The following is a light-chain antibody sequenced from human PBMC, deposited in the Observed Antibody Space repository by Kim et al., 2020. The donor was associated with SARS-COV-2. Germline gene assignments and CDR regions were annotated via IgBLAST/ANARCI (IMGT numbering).Light chain of an antibody. Sequence: QAVVTQPPSASGTPGQRVTVSCSGSSSNIGKNYVYWYQQFPGTAPKLLIYRSDQRPSGVPDRFSGSKSGTSASLAISGLRSEDEADYYCAAWDDGLSGPVFGGGTQLTVL. V-gene: IGLV1-47*01. J-gene: IGLJ2*01. CDR1: SSNIGKNY. CDR2: RSD. CDR3: AAWDDGLSGPV.